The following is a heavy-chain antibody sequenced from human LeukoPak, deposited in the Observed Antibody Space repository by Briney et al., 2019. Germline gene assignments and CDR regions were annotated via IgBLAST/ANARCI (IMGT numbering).Heavy chain of an antibody. CDR1: GFIVSNNY. Sequence: GGSLRLSCAASGFIVSNNYMSWVCHAPGKGLERVSVIYSGGSTYYADSVKGRFTISRDNSKNTVYLQMNSLRAEDTAVYYCARYYYDSSGYPYYFDYWGQGTLVTVSS. D-gene: IGHD3-22*01. J-gene: IGHJ4*02. V-gene: IGHV3-53*01. CDR3: ARYYYDSSGYPYYFDY. CDR2: IYSGGST.